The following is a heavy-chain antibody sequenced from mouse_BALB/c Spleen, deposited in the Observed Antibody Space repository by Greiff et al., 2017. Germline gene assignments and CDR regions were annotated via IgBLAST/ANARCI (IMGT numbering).Heavy chain of an antibody. CDR3: ARSYYGPYAMDY. V-gene: IGHV1-80*01. J-gene: IGHJ4*01. CDR1: GYAFSSYW. CDR2: IYPGDGDT. D-gene: IGHD1-2*01. Sequence: QVQLKQSGAELVRPGSSVKISCKASGYAFSSYWMNWVKQRPGQGLEWIGQIYPGDGDTNYNGKFKGKATLTADKSSSTAYMQLSSLTSEDSAVYFCARSYYGPYAMDYWGQGTSVTVSS.